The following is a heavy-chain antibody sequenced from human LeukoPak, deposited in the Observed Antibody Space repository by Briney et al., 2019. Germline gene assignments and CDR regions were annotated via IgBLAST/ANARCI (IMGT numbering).Heavy chain of an antibody. V-gene: IGHV3-21*01. CDR1: GFTFSAYT. J-gene: IGHJ4*02. Sequence: GGSLRLSCAASGFTFSAYTMSWVRQAPGKGLEWVSSFTSSSSSIYYADSVKGRFTISRDNAMNSLYLQLSSLGAEDTAVYYCARGWGSYYFDSWGQGTLVTVSS. D-gene: IGHD3-16*01. CDR2: FTSSSSSI. CDR3: ARGWGSYYFDS.